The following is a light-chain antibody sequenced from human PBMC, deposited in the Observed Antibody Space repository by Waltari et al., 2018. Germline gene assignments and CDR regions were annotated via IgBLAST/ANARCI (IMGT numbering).Light chain of an antibody. V-gene: IGKV3-20*01. J-gene: IGKJ1*01. CDR3: QQYGSSPGT. CDR1: QSVSSSY. Sequence: EIVLTQSPGTLSLSPGERATLSCRASQSVSSSYLAWYQQKPGTAPRPLIYGASSRATRIPXXXXXXXXXXXXXXXXXXLEPEDFAVYYCQQYGSSPGTFGQGTKVEIK. CDR2: GAS.